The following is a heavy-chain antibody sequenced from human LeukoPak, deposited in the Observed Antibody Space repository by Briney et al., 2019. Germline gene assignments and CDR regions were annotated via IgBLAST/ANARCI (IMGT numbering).Heavy chain of an antibody. J-gene: IGHJ5*02. D-gene: IGHD6-19*01. CDR3: ATSIAVAGRPWFDP. V-gene: IGHV1-69*01. CDR2: IIPIFGTA. CDR1: GGTFSSYA. Sequence: ASVKVSCKASGGTFSSYAISWVRQAPGQGLEWMGGIIPIFGTANYAQKFQGRVTITADESTSTAYMELSSLRSEDTAVYYCATSIAVAGRPWFDPWGQGTLVTVSS.